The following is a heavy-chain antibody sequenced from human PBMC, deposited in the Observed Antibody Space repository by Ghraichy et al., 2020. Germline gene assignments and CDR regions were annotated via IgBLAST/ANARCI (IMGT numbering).Heavy chain of an antibody. Sequence: SGPTLVKPTQTLTLTCTFSGFSLSTSGVGVGWIRQPPGKALEWLLFIYWDDDKRYSPSLGSRLSVTKDTSKNQVVLTMTNMDPVDTGTYYCAHRKVDYNSGWDLGVFDIWGQGTMVTVSS. V-gene: IGHV2-5*02. J-gene: IGHJ3*02. CDR1: GFSLSTSGVG. D-gene: IGHD6-19*01. CDR2: IYWDDDK. CDR3: AHRKVDYNSGWDLGVFDI.